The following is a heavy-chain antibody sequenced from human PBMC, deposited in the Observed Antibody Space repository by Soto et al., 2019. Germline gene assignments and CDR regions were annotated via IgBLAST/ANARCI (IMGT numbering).Heavy chain of an antibody. CDR3: ARGYYYGSGSYYPTYYYYGMDV. D-gene: IGHD3-10*01. CDR1: GYSFTSYW. CDR2: IYPGDSDT. V-gene: IGHV5-51*01. J-gene: IGHJ6*02. Sequence: ESLKISCKVSGYSFTSYWIGWVRQMPGKGLEWMGIIYPGDSDTRYSPSFQGQVTISADKSISTAYLQWSSLKASDTAMYYCARGYYYGSGSYYPTYYYYGMDVWGQGTKVTVYS.